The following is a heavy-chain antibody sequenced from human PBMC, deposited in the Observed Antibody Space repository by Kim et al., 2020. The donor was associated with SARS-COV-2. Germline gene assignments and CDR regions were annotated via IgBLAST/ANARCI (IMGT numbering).Heavy chain of an antibody. CDR2: FDPEDGET. D-gene: IGHD1-26*01. V-gene: IGHV1-24*01. CDR3: ATTGGDIGGRYGGDAFDI. J-gene: IGHJ3*02. CDR1: GYTLTELS. Sequence: ASVKVSCKVSGYTLTELSMHWVRQAPGKGLEWMGGFDPEDGETIYAQKFQGRVTMTEDTSTDTAYMELSSLRSEDTAVYYCATTGGDIGGRYGGDAFDIWGQGTMVTVSS.